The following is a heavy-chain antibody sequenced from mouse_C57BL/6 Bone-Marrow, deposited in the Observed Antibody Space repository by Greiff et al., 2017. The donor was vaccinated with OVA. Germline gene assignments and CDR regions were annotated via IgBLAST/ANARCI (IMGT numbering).Heavy chain of an antibody. V-gene: IGHV5-9-1*02. D-gene: IGHD2-3*01. Sequence: EVNVVESGEGLVKPGGSLKLSCAASGFTFSSYAMSWVRQTPEKRLEWVAYISSGGDYIYYADTVKGRFTISRDNARNTLYLQMSSLKSEDTAMYYCTRGGYDGYYDYAMDYWGQGTSVTVSS. CDR2: ISSGGDYI. CDR3: TRGGYDGYYDYAMDY. CDR1: GFTFSSYA. J-gene: IGHJ4*01.